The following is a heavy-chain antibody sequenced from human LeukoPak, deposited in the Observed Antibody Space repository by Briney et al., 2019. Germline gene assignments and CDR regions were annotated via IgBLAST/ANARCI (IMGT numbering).Heavy chain of an antibody. CDR3: ARIAAGYYFDY. CDR2: IDWDDDK. CDR1: GFLLSTSGMR. J-gene: IGHJ4*02. V-gene: IGHV2-70*04. Sequence: SGPALVKPTQTLTLTCTFSGFLLSTSGMRVSWIRQPPGKALEWLARIDWDDDKFYSTSLKTRLTVSKDTSKNQVVLTMTNMDPVDTATYYCARIAAGYYFDYWGQGTLVTVSS. D-gene: IGHD6-13*01.